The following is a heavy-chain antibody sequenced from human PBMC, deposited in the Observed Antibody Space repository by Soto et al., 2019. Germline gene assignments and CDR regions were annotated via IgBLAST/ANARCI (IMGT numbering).Heavy chain of an antibody. CDR3: ESTRRVDTYYYGSGSYSGDY. V-gene: IGHV3-7*01. J-gene: IGHJ4*02. CDR1: GFTFSSYW. CDR2: IKQDGSEK. Sequence: GESLKISCAASGFTFSSYWMSWVRQAPGKGLEWVANIKQDGSEKYYLDSVKGRFTISRDNAKNSLYLQLNSLRAEDAAVYYCESTRRVDTYYYGSGSYSGDYWGQGTLVTVSS. D-gene: IGHD3-10*01.